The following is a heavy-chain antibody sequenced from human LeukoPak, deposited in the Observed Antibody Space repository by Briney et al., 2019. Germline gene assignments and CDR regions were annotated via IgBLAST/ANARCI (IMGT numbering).Heavy chain of an antibody. CDR3: ARRDISSGWSFDY. J-gene: IGHJ4*02. CDR2: IHTSGST. Sequence: SETLSLTCTVSGGSISNYHWSWIRQPAGKGLEWIGQIHTSGSTNYNPPLKSRVTMSIDTPENQLSLTIRSVTAADTAVYYCARRDISSGWSFDYWGQGSLVTVSS. V-gene: IGHV4-4*07. D-gene: IGHD6-19*01. CDR1: GGSISNYH.